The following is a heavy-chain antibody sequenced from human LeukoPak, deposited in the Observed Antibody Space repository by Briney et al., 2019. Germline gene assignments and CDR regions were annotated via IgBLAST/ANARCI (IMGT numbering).Heavy chain of an antibody. D-gene: IGHD2-2*03. Sequence: ASVKVSCKASGYTFTGYYMHWVRQAPGQGLEWMAWINTYSGDTNYAKNLQGRVTVTTHTSTSTAYMELKSLRSDDTAVYYCVRIDHGSYDYWGQGTLVTVSS. J-gene: IGHJ4*02. CDR1: GYTFTGYY. V-gene: IGHV1-18*04. CDR2: INTYSGDT. CDR3: VRIDHGSYDY.